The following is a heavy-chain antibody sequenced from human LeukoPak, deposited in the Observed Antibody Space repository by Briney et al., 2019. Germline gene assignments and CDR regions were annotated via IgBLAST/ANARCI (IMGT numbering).Heavy chain of an antibody. Sequence: GASVKVSCKASGGTFSSYAISWVRQAPGQGLEWMGGIILIFGTANYAQKFQGRVTITTDESTSTAYMELSSPRSEDTAVYYCAREADGSGSYYPYYYYMDVWGKGTTVTVSS. CDR1: GGTFSSYA. D-gene: IGHD3-10*01. J-gene: IGHJ6*03. CDR3: AREADGSGSYYPYYYYMDV. CDR2: IILIFGTA. V-gene: IGHV1-69*05.